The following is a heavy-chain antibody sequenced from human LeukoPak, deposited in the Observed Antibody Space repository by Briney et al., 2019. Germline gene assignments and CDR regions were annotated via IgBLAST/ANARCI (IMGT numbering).Heavy chain of an antibody. V-gene: IGHV4-4*07. J-gene: IGHJ4*02. CDR3: ARSYSNYGIDY. D-gene: IGHD4-11*01. Sequence: SETLSLTCTVSGGSISSYYWSWIRQPAGKGLEWIGRIYTSGSTNYSPSLKSRVTMSVDTSKNQFSLNLSPVTAADTAVYYCARSYSNYGIDYWGQGTLVTVSS. CDR2: IYTSGST. CDR1: GGSISSYY.